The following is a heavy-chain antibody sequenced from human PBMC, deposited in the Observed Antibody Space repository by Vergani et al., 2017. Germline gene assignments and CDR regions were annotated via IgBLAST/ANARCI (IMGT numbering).Heavy chain of an antibody. CDR2: IRSKAYGGTT. CDR3: AKALRYFDWLSYFDY. J-gene: IGHJ4*02. V-gene: IGHV3-49*03. D-gene: IGHD3-9*01. CDR1: GFTFGDYA. Sequence: EVQLVESGGGLVQPGRSLRLSCTASGFTFGDYAMSWFRQAPGKGLEWVGFIRSKAYGGTTEYAASVKGRFTISRDDSKSIAYLQMNSLKTEDTAVYYCAKALRYFDWLSYFDYWGQGTLVTVSS.